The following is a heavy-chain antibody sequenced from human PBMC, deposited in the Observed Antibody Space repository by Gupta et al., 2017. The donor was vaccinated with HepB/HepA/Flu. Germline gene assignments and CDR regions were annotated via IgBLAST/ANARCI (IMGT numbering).Heavy chain of an antibody. CDR2: ITASGGST. D-gene: IGHD7-27*01. V-gene: IGHV3-23*01. Sequence: APGKGLEWVSGITASGGSTYYADSVKGRFTISRDTSKNMLFLEMNSLRAEDTATYYCAKDENWGTDYWGQGTLVTVSS. J-gene: IGHJ4*02. CDR3: AKDENWGTDY.